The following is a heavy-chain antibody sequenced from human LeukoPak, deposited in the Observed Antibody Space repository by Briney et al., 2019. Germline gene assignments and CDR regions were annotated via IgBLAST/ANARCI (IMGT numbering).Heavy chain of an antibody. CDR3: ARVPLWHSSGWYFDY. J-gene: IGHJ4*02. V-gene: IGHV1-2*02. CDR2: INPNSGGT. D-gene: IGHD6-19*01. Sequence: ASVKVSCKASGYTFTGYYMHWVRQAPGQGLEWMGWINPNSGGTNYAQKFQGRVTMTRDTSISTAYMELSRLRPDDTAVYYCARVPLWHSSGWYFDYWGQGTLVTVSS. CDR1: GYTFTGYY.